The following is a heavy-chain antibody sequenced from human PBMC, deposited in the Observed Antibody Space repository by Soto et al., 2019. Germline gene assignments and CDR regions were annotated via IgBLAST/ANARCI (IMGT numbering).Heavy chain of an antibody. CDR1: GGSISSYY. Sequence: QVQLQESGPGLVKPSETLSLTCTVSGGSISSYYWSWIRQPPGKGLEWIGYIYYSGSTNYNPSLKSRVNISVDTSKNQFSLELSSVTAADTAVYYCARAPGRADAFDIWGQGTMVTVSS. V-gene: IGHV4-59*01. J-gene: IGHJ3*02. CDR3: ARAPGRADAFDI. CDR2: IYYSGST.